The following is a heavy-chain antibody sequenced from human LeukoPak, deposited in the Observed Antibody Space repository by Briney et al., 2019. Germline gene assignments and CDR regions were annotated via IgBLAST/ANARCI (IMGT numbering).Heavy chain of an antibody. Sequence: PGGSLRLSCAASGFTVSSNYMRWVRQAPGKGLEWVSVIYSGGSTYYADSVKGRFTISRDNSKNTLYLQMNSLRAEDTAVYYCAKDTRYSSGWYSGYFDYWGQGTLVTVSS. J-gene: IGHJ4*02. CDR3: AKDTRYSSGWYSGYFDY. D-gene: IGHD6-19*01. CDR1: GFTVSSNY. CDR2: IYSGGST. V-gene: IGHV3-53*01.